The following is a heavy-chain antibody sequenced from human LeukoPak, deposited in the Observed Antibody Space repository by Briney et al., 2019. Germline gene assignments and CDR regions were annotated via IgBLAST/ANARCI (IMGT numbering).Heavy chain of an antibody. Sequence: GESLKISCKGSGYSFTSYWIGWVRQAPGQRLEWMGIINPSGGSTSYAQKFQGRVTMTRDMSTSTVYMELSSLRSEDTAVYYCATRGTSSSSFDYWGQGTLVTVSS. J-gene: IGHJ4*02. V-gene: IGHV1-46*01. CDR2: INPSGGST. CDR1: GYSFTSYW. CDR3: ATRGTSSSSFDY. D-gene: IGHD6-6*01.